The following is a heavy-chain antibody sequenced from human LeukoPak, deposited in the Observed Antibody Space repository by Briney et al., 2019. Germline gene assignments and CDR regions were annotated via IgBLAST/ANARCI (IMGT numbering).Heavy chain of an antibody. V-gene: IGHV4-59*01. CDR3: ASYSGSYSFDY. Sequence: SETLSLTCTVSGGSISSYYWSWIRQPPGKGLEWIGYIYYSGSTNYNPSLKSRVTISVDTSKNQFSLKLSSVTAADTAVYYCASYSGSYSFDYWGQGTLVTVSS. CDR2: IYYSGST. D-gene: IGHD1-26*01. J-gene: IGHJ4*02. CDR1: GGSISSYY.